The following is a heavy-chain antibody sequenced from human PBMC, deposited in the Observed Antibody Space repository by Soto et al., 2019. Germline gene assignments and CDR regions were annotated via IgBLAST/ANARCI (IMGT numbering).Heavy chain of an antibody. J-gene: IGHJ4*02. CDR1: GFSFSDYY. Sequence: PGGSLRLSCAASGFSFSDYYMSWIRQAPGKGLEWVSYISSSSSYTNYADSVKGRFTISRDDAKKSLYLQMNSLRAEDTAVYYCARARYSSGSGSYYIPDYWGQGTLVTVSS. CDR3: ARARYSSGSGSYYIPDY. V-gene: IGHV3-11*05. D-gene: IGHD3-10*01. CDR2: ISSSSSYT.